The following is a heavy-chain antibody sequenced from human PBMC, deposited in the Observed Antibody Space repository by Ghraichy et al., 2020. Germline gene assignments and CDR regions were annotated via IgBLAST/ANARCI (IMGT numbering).Heavy chain of an antibody. CDR2: IYYSGST. D-gene: IGHD3-9*01. CDR3: ARLSRFDWLTFDY. CDR1: GGSISSSSYY. J-gene: IGHJ4*02. Sequence: SETLSLTCTVSGGSISSSSYYWGWIRQPPGKGLEWIGSIYYSGSTYYNPSLKSRVTISVDTSKNQFSLKLSSVTAADTAVYYCARLSRFDWLTFDYWGQGTLVTVSS. V-gene: IGHV4-39*01.